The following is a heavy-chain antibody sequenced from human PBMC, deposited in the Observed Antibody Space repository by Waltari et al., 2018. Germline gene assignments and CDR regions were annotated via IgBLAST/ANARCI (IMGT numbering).Heavy chain of an antibody. D-gene: IGHD2-15*01. CDR1: GFNFSRHW. V-gene: IGHV3-7*01. CDR3: ARGLQL. Sequence: EEQLVESGGDWVQPGGSLRLSGAASGFNFSRHWMNWVRQAPGKGLQCVANIEGDGSETNYVDSVKGRFTISRDNAKNSLYLQMNSLRTDDTALYYCARGLQLWGRGTLVNVSS. J-gene: IGHJ2*01. CDR2: IEGDGSET.